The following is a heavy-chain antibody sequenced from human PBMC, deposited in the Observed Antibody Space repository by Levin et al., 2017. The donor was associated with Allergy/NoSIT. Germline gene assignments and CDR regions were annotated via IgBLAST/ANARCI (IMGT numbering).Heavy chain of an antibody. Sequence: SQTLSLTCAISGDSVSSNSAAWNWIRQSPSRGLEWLGRTYYRSKWYNDYAVSVKSRITINPDTSKNQFSLQLNSVTPEDTAVYYCARDLWYSSSSLASGVSGVLDAFDIWGHGTMVTVSS. J-gene: IGHJ3*02. D-gene: IGHD6-6*01. CDR1: GDSVSSNSAA. CDR2: TYYRSKWYN. CDR3: ARDLWYSSSSLASGVSGVLDAFDI. V-gene: IGHV6-1*01.